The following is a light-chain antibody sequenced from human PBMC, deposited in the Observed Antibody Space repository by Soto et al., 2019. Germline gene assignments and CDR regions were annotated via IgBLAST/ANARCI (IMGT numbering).Light chain of an antibody. CDR1: SSDVGGYNY. J-gene: IGLJ1*01. CDR3: SSYSGTNYHYV. CDR2: EVS. V-gene: IGLV2-8*01. Sequence: QSVLTQPPSASGPFGQSVTISCTGTSSDVGGYNYVSRYQQHPGKAPKLMIYEVSERPSGVPDRFSGSKSGNTASLTVSGLQADDEADYYCSSYSGTNYHYVFGTGTKVTVL.